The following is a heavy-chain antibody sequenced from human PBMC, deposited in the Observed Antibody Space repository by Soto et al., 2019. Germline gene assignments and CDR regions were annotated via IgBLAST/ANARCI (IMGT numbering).Heavy chain of an antibody. V-gene: IGHV3-23*01. D-gene: IGHD4-4*01. J-gene: IGHJ4*02. Sequence: EVQLLESGGGLVQPGGSLRLSCAASGFTFSSYAMSWVRQAPGKGLEWVSAISGSGGSTYYADSVKGRFTISRDNSKNSLYLQMNSLRAEDTAVYYCAKDDFAYSNPLSYWGQGTLVTVSS. CDR2: ISGSGGST. CDR3: AKDDFAYSNPLSY. CDR1: GFTFSSYA.